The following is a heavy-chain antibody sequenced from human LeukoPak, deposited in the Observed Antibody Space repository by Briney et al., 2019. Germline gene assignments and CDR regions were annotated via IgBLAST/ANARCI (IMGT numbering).Heavy chain of an antibody. CDR2: IYHSGST. J-gene: IGHJ4*02. D-gene: IGHD5-18*01. CDR3: ATIHGYSYGYFHY. V-gene: IGHV4-38-2*01. Sequence: SETLSLTCAVSNYSLNSGYYWGWIRQPPGKGLECIGSIYHSGSTYYNPSLKSRVTISVDTSKNQFALKLSSVTAAETAIYYCATIHGYSYGYFHYWGQGTLVTISS. CDR1: NYSLNSGYY.